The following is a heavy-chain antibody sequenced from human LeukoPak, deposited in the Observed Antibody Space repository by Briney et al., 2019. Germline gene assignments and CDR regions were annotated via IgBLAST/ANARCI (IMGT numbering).Heavy chain of an antibody. V-gene: IGHV3-30*02. CDR3: SVNYCSGGSCYML. D-gene: IGHD2-15*01. CDR1: RFTFSNYG. Sequence: GGSLRLSCAASRFTFSNYGMHWVRQAPGKGLEWVAFIRYDGSNKYYADSVKGRFTISRDNSKNTAYLQMNSLKTEDTAVYYCSVNYCSGGSCYMLWGQGTLVTVSS. J-gene: IGHJ4*02. CDR2: IRYDGSNK.